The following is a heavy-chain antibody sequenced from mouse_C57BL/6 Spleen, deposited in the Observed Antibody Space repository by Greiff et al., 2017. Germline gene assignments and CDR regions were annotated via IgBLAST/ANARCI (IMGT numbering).Heavy chain of an antibody. CDR3: TREVYYCGSSHWYFDV. J-gene: IGHJ1*03. V-gene: IGHV5-9-1*02. D-gene: IGHD1-1*01. CDR1: GFTFSSYA. Sequence: EVMLVESGEGLVKPGGSLKLSCAASGFTFSSYAMSWVRQTPEKRLEWVAYISSGGDYIYYADTVKGRFTISRDNARNTLYLQMRSLKSEDTAMYYGTREVYYCGSSHWYFDVWGTGTTVTVSS. CDR2: ISSGGDYI.